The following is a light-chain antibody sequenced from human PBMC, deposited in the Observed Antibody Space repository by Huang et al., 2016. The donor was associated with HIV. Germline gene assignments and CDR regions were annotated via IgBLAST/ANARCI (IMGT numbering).Light chain of an antibody. CDR2: GAS. V-gene: IGKV3-11*01. CDR1: QNISSF. Sequence: EIVLTQSPATLSLSPGGRATLSCRASQNISSFLAWYQQGAGQAPRLLIDGASNRATGIPARFSGSWSGTDFTLTINNLEPGDFAVYYCQQRFTFGPGTKVDIK. CDR3: QQRFT. J-gene: IGKJ3*01.